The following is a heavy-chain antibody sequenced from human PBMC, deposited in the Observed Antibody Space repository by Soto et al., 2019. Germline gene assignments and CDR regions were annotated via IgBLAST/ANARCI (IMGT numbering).Heavy chain of an antibody. CDR3: ARDVWFGENNWFAP. J-gene: IGHJ5*02. CDR1: GGSISSGGYY. Sequence: QVQLQESGPGLVKPSQTLSLTCTVSGGSISSGGYYWSWIRQLPGKGLEWIGYIDYSGSTYYNSSLKSRITISVDTSKNQFSLKLSSVTAADTAVYYCARDVWFGENNWFAPWGQGTLVTVSS. D-gene: IGHD3-10*01. V-gene: IGHV4-31*03. CDR2: IDYSGST.